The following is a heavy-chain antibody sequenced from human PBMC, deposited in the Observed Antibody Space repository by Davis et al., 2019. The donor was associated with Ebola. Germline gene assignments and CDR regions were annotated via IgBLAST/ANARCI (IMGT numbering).Heavy chain of an antibody. CDR3: AREYSGYNYFVY. CDR2: ISPYNGNT. Sequence: ASVKVSCKASGFTFTSYGVTWVRQAPGQGLEWMGWISPYNGNTNYAEKFRGRVTVTTDTSTSTAYMELRSLRSDDTAVYYCAREYSGYNYFVYWGQGTLVTVSS. J-gene: IGHJ4*02. V-gene: IGHV1-18*01. D-gene: IGHD5-12*01. CDR1: GFTFTSYG.